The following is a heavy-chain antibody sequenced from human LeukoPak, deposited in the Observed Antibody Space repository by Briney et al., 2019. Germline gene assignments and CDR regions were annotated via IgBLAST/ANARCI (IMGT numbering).Heavy chain of an antibody. CDR1: GYTFTSYG. V-gene: IGHV1-18*01. J-gene: IGHJ5*02. D-gene: IGHD3-3*01. CDR3: AREGITIFGVVRTQTTYGPHRFDP. Sequence: ASVKVSCKASGYTFTSYGISWVRQAPGQGLEWMGWISAYNGNTNYAQKLQGRVTMTTDTSTSTAYMELRSLRPDDTAVYYCAREGITIFGVVRTQTTYGPHRFDPWGQGTLVTDSS. CDR2: ISAYNGNT.